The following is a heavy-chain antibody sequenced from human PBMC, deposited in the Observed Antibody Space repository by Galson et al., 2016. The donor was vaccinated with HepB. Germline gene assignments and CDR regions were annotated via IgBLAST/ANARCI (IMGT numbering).Heavy chain of an antibody. D-gene: IGHD3-10*02. CDR2: INHSGST. J-gene: IGHJ6*03. CDR3: ARNVYYYSYYYMDV. V-gene: IGHV4-34*01. Sequence: SETLSLTCAVSGGSFSSYYWTWIRQSPVKGLEWIGEINHSGSTNYNPSLKSRVTISLDTSRNQFSLTLSSVTAADTAMYYCARNVYYYSYYYMDVWGKGTTVTVSS. CDR1: GGSFSSYY.